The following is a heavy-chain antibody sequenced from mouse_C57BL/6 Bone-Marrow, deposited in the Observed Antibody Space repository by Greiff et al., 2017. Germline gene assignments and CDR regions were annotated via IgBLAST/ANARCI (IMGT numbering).Heavy chain of an antibody. CDR1: GFNIKDYY. D-gene: IGHD2-1*01. J-gene: IGHJ4*01. CDR2: IDPEDGET. Sequence: EVQLKESGAELVKPGASVKLSCTASGFNIKDYYMHWVKQRTEQGLEWIGRIDPEDGETKYAPKFQGKATITADTSSKTAYLQLSSLTSEDTAVYYCAMIYYGNYLYAMDYWGQGTSVTVSS. V-gene: IGHV14-2*01. CDR3: AMIYYGNYLYAMDY.